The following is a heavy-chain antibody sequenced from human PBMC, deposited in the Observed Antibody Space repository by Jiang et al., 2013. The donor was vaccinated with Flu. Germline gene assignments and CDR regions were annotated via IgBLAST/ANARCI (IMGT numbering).Heavy chain of an antibody. Sequence: LLESGEAWSSLGGPVRLSCAASGFTFSSYWMSWVRQAPGKGLEWVANIKQDGSEKYYVDSVKGRFTISRDNAKNSLYLQMNSLRAEDTAVYYCARSSRTVTYRGYFDYWGQGTLVTVSS. V-gene: IGHV3-7*03. D-gene: IGHD4-17*01. CDR3: ARSSRTVTYRGYFDY. CDR1: GFTFSSYW. J-gene: IGHJ4*02. CDR2: IKQDGSEK.